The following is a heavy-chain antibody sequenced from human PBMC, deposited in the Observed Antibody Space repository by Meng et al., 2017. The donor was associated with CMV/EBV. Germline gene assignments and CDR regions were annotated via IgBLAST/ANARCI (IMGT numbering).Heavy chain of an antibody. CDR3: ARGGDCSSTSCYMEKWFFPLQQVYGMDV. D-gene: IGHD2-2*02. CDR1: GYTFTSYD. CDR2: MNPNSGNT. J-gene: IGHJ6*02. Sequence: ASVKVSCKASGYTFTSYDINWVRQATGQGLEWMGWMNPNSGNTGYAQKFQGRVTITRNTSISTAYMELSSLRSEDTAVYYCARGGDCSSTSCYMEKWFFPLQQVYGMDVWGQGTMVTVSS. V-gene: IGHV1-8*03.